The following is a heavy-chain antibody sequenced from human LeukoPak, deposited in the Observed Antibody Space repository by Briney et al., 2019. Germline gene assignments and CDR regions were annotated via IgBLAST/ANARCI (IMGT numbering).Heavy chain of an antibody. CDR3: ARRNLYYYDSSGYYYFDY. CDR2: ISSSSSYI. CDR1: GFTFSSYS. V-gene: IGHV3-21*01. J-gene: IGHJ4*02. Sequence: GGSLRLSCAASGFTFSSYSMNWVRQAPGKGLEWASSISSSSSYIYYADSVKGRFTISRDNAKNSLYLQMNSLRAEDTAVYYCARRNLYYYDSSGYYYFDYWGQGTLVTVSS. D-gene: IGHD3-22*01.